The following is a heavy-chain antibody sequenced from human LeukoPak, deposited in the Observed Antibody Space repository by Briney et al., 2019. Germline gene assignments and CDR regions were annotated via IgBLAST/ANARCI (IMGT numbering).Heavy chain of an antibody. Sequence: SETLSLTRAVYGGSFSPYYWSWIRPPPGKGLEWIGEINHSGSTNHNPSLTSRVTISVDTSKNQFSLKLSSVTAADTAVYYCARGGFYCGRDCYVDYWGQGTLVTVSS. V-gene: IGHV4-34*01. CDR2: INHSGST. CDR1: GGSFSPYY. CDR3: ARGGFYCGRDCYVDY. J-gene: IGHJ4*02. D-gene: IGHD2-21*02.